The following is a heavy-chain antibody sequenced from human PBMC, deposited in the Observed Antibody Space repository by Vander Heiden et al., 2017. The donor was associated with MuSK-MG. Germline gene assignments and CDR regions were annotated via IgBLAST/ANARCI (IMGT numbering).Heavy chain of an antibody. D-gene: IGHD6-13*01. J-gene: IGHJ6*02. CDR3: ARDRKNSSSWYYYYGMDV. CDR2: INPNRGGT. CDR1: GHTSTRYS. Sequence: VQLVPSASAVNKPAASVKSSCKSSGHTSTRYSMHWVRQAPGQGLGWMGWINPNRGGTNYAQKFQGRVTMTRDTSISTAYMELSRLRSDETAVYYCARDRKNSSSWYYYYGMDVWGQGTTVTVSS. V-gene: IGHV1-2*02.